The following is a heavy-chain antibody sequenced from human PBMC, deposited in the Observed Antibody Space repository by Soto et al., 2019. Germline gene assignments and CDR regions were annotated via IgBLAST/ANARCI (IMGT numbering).Heavy chain of an antibody. D-gene: IGHD6-13*01. CDR2: ISSNGGST. J-gene: IGHJ4*02. CDR1: GFTFSSYA. Sequence: PGVSLRLSCSACGFTFSSYAMHWVRQAPGKGLEYVSAISSNGGSTYYADSVKGRFTISRDNSKNTLYLQMSSLRAEDTAVYYCVKDRDSSSWYTTDYWGQGTLVTVSS. CDR3: VKDRDSSSWYTTDY. V-gene: IGHV3-64D*08.